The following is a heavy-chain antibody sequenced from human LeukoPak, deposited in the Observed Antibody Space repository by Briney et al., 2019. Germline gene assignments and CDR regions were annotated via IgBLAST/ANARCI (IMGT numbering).Heavy chain of an antibody. CDR2: INHSGST. CDR1: GGSFSGYY. V-gene: IGHV4-34*01. Sequence: PSETLSLTCAVYGGSFSGYYWSWIRQPPGKGLEWIGEINHSGSTNYNPSLKSRVTISVDTSKSQFSLKLSSVTAADTAVYYCASLPAAGWPAGDYWGQGTLVTVSS. D-gene: IGHD6-13*01. CDR3: ASLPAAGWPAGDY. J-gene: IGHJ4*02.